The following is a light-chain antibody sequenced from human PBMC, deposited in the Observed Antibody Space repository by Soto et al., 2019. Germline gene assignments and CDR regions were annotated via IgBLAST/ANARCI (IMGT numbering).Light chain of an antibody. J-gene: IGKJ4*01. CDR1: QSVSSY. V-gene: IGKV3-11*01. CDR3: QQYDNWPPVT. CDR2: DAS. Sequence: EIVLTQSPATLSLSPGERATLSCRASQSVSSYLAWYQQKPGQAPRLLIYDASNRATGIPARFSGSGSGTEFTLTIGSLQSEDFAVYYCQQYDNWPPVTFGGGTKVDIK.